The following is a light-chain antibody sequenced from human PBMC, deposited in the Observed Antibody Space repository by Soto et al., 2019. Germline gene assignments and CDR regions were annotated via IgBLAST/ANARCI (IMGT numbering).Light chain of an antibody. J-gene: IGKJ1*01. CDR3: QQYDDWPET. Sequence: EKVMTQSPATLSVSPGERATLSCRASQSVSSNLAWYQQKPGQAPRLLIYDASTRATGIPARFSGSGSGTEFTLTISRLQSEDLAVYYCQQYDDWPETFGQGTKVEIK. CDR2: DAS. V-gene: IGKV3-15*01. CDR1: QSVSSN.